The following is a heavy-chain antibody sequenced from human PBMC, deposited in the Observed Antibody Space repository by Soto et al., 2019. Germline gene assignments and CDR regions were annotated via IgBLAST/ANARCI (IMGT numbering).Heavy chain of an antibody. J-gene: IGHJ4*02. CDR2: IYYSGST. CDR1: GGSMSSYY. Sequence: PSETLSLTCTVSGGSMSSYYWSWIRQPPGKGLEWIGYIYYSGSTNYNPSLKSRVTISVDTSKNQFSLKLSSVTAADTAVYYCARRTSEREFPYCGGDCFFDYWGQGTLVTVSS. D-gene: IGHD2-21*02. V-gene: IGHV4-59*01. CDR3: ARRTSEREFPYCGGDCFFDY.